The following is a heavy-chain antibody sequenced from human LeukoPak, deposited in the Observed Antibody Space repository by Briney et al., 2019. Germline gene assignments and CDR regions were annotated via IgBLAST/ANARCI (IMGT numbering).Heavy chain of an antibody. CDR2: INHSGST. V-gene: IGHV4-34*01. Sequence: SETLSLTCAVYGGSFSGYYWSWIRQPPGKGLEWIGEINHSGSTNCNPSLKSRVTTSVDTSKNQFSLKLSSVTAADTAVYYCVYYGSGLRGMDVWGQGTTVTVSS. D-gene: IGHD3-10*01. J-gene: IGHJ6*02. CDR3: VYYGSGLRGMDV. CDR1: GGSFSGYY.